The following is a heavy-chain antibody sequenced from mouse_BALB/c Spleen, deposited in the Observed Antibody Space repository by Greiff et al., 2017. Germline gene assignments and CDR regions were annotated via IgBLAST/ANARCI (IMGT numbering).Heavy chain of an antibody. CDR3: ARDRGDYGGGYAMDY. CDR2: ISSGGSYT. CDR1: GFTFSSYA. Sequence: EVHLVESGGGLVKPGGSLKLSCAASGFTFSSYAMSWVRQSPEKRLEWVAEISSGGSYTYYPDTVTGRFTISRDNAKNTLYLEMSSLSSEDTAMYYCARDRGDYGGGYAMDYWGQGTSVTVSS. V-gene: IGHV5-9-4*01. D-gene: IGHD2-4*01. J-gene: IGHJ4*01.